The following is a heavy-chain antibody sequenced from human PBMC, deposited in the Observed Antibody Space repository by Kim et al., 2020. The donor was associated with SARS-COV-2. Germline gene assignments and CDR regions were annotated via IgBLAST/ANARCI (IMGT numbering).Heavy chain of an antibody. CDR2: IWYDGSND. CDR1: GFTSSYYG. V-gene: IGHV3-33*01. CDR3: ATTPDGRSSYYYGVDV. Sequence: GGSLRLSCAASGFTSSYYGVHWVRQAPGKGLEWVAVIWYDGSNDHYADSVQGRFAISRDNSKDTVYLQMNSLRAEDTAVYYCATTPDGRSSYYYGVDVWGQGTTVTVSS. J-gene: IGHJ6*02.